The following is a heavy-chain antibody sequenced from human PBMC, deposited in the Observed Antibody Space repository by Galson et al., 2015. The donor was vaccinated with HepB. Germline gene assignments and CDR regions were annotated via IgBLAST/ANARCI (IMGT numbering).Heavy chain of an antibody. J-gene: IGHJ4*02. D-gene: IGHD4-17*01. CDR2: IDWDDDK. Sequence: PALVKPTQTLTLTCTFSGFSLSTSGMCVSWIRQPPGKALEWLARIDWDDDKYYSTSLKTRLTISKDTSKNQVVLTMTNMDPVDTATYYCARIRRGFDDYGDYEFDYWGQGTLVTVSS. CDR3: ARIRRGFDDYGDYEFDY. CDR1: GFSLSTSGMC. V-gene: IGHV2-70*11.